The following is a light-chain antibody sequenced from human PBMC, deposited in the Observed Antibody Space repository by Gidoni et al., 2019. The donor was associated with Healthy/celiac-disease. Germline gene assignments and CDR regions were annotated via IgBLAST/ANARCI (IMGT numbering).Light chain of an antibody. J-gene: IGLJ2*01. CDR3: QAWDSRKVV. V-gene: IGLV3-1*01. CDR2: QDS. Sequence: SYELTQPPSVSVSPGQTASITCSGEKLGDKYACWYQQKPGQSPVLVIYQDSKRPSGIPERFSGSNSGNTATLTISGTQAMDEADYYCQAWDSRKVVFGGGTKLTVL. CDR1: KLGDKY.